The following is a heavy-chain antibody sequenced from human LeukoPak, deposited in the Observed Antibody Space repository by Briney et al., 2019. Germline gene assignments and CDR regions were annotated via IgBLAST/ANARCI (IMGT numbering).Heavy chain of an antibody. J-gene: IGHJ5*02. Sequence: GGSLRLSCAASGFTFSSYSMSWVRQAPGKGLECVSAISGIGGSTYYADSVQGRFTISRDNSKNTLSLQMNSLRAEDTAVYYCARIVPRTLNWFAPWGQGTLVTVSS. D-gene: IGHD2-8*01. CDR3: ARIVPRTLNWFAP. V-gene: IGHV3-23*01. CDR2: ISGIGGST. CDR1: GFTFSSYS.